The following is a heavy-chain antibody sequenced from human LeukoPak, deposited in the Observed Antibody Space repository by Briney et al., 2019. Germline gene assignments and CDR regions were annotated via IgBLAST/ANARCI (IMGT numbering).Heavy chain of an antibody. CDR1: EFTFSSYS. J-gene: IGHJ4*02. Sequence: GGSLRLSCAASEFTFSSYSMNWVRQAPGKGLEWVSSISSSSSYIYYADSVKGRFTISRDNAKNSLYLQMNSLRAEDTAVYYCARAHGYYGSGSYYGDYWGQGTLVTVSS. V-gene: IGHV3-21*01. CDR3: ARAHGYYGSGSYYGDY. D-gene: IGHD3-10*01. CDR2: ISSSSSYI.